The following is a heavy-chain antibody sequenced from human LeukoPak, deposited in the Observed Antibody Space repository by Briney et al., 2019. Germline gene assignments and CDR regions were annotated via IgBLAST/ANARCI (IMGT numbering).Heavy chain of an antibody. Sequence: GSSVKVSCKASGGTFSSYAISWVRQAPGQGLEWKGGIIPIFGTGNYAQKFQGRVTITADESTSTAYMELSSLRSEDTAVYYCAIRLGYCSSTSCSNWFDPWGQGTLVTVSS. CDR3: AIRLGYCSSTSCSNWFDP. J-gene: IGHJ5*02. CDR1: GGTFSSYA. D-gene: IGHD2-2*01. CDR2: IIPIFGTG. V-gene: IGHV1-69*01.